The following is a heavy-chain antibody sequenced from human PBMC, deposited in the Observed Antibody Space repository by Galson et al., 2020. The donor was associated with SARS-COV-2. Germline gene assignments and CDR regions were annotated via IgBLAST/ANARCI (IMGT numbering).Heavy chain of an antibody. CDR3: ARGRRYGGPYYYMDV. J-gene: IGHJ6*03. Sequence: SETLSLTCAVSVGSISSGGYYWSWIRQHPGKGLEWIGYIYYSGSTYYNPSLKSRVTISVDTSKSQFSLKLSSVTAADTAVYYCARGRRYGGPYYYMDVWGKGTTVTISS. CDR1: VGSISSGGYY. D-gene: IGHD4-17*01. V-gene: IGHV4-31*11. CDR2: IYYSGST.